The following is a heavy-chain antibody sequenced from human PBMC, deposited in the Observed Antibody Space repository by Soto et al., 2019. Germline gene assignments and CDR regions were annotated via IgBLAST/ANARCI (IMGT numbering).Heavy chain of an antibody. CDR1: GGSFSGYY. V-gene: IGHV4-34*01. Sequence: QVQLQQWGAGLLKPSETLSLTCAVYGGSFSGYYWSWIRQPPGKGLEWIGEINHSGSTNYNPSLKRRVTISVDTSKNQFSLKLSSVTAADTAVYYCARTAWSYGMDVWGQGTTVTVSS. CDR2: INHSGST. J-gene: IGHJ6*02. D-gene: IGHD3-3*01. CDR3: ARTAWSYGMDV.